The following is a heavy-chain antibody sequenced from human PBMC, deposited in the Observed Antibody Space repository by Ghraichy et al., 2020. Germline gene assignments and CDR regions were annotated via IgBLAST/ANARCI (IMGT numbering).Heavy chain of an antibody. D-gene: IGHD5-18*01. CDR2: ISAYNGNT. J-gene: IGHJ5*02. CDR1: GYTFTSYG. CDR3: AREGRRYSYGSNWFDP. V-gene: IGHV1-18*04. Sequence: ASVKVSCKASGYTFTSYGISWVRQAPGQGLEWMGWISAYNGNTNYAQKLQGRGTMTTDTSTSTAYMELRSLRSDDTAVYYCAREGRRYSYGSNWFDPWGQGTLVTVSS.